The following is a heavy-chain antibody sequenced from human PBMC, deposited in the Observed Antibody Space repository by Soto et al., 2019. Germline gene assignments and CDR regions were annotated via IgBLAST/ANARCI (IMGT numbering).Heavy chain of an antibody. D-gene: IGHD6-19*01. CDR2: IIPIFGTA. Sequence: QVQLVQSGAEVKKPGSSVKVSYKASGGTFSSYAISWVRQAPGQGLEWMGGIIPIFGTANYAQKFQGRVTITADESTSTAYMELSSLRSEDTAVYYCARGAYSSGWYVPLFQHWGQGTLVTVSS. V-gene: IGHV1-69*12. CDR3: ARGAYSSGWYVPLFQH. J-gene: IGHJ1*01. CDR1: GGTFSSYA.